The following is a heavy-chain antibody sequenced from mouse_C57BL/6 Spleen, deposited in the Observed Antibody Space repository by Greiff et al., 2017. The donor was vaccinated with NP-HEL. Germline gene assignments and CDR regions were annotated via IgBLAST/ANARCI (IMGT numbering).Heavy chain of an antibody. V-gene: IGHV1-42*01. CDR3: ARGIYLYFGY. D-gene: IGHD5-5*01. Sequence: EVQRVESGPELVKPGASVKISCKASGYSFTGYYMNWVKQSPEKSLEWIGEINPSTGGTTYNQKFKAKATLTVDKSSSTAYMQLKGLTSEDSAVYYCARGIYLYFGYWGQGTTLTVAS. CDR2: INPSTGGT. J-gene: IGHJ2*01. CDR1: GYSFTGYY.